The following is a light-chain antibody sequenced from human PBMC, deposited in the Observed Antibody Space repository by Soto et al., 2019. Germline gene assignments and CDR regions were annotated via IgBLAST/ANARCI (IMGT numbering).Light chain of an antibody. Sequence: EIVLTQSPPTLSLSPGERATLSCTASQSVSSYLAWYQQKPGQAPRLLIYDASNRATGIPARFSGSGSGTDFTLTISSLEPEDFAVYYCQQRSNWPPISFGQGTRLEIK. CDR1: QSVSSY. CDR3: QQRSNWPPIS. V-gene: IGKV3-11*01. J-gene: IGKJ5*01. CDR2: DAS.